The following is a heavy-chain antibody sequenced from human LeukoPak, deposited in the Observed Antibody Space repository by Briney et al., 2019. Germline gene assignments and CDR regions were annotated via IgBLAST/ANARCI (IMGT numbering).Heavy chain of an antibody. V-gene: IGHV3-53*04. CDR3: ARGLGSRDAFDI. D-gene: IGHD7-27*01. J-gene: IGHJ3*02. CDR2: IFSGGST. Sequence: GGSLRLSCAASEFTVNSNYMTWVRQAPGKGLEWVSVIFSGGSTYYADSVKGRFTVSRHGSKNTLYLQMDSLRTEDTAVYYCARGLGSRDAFDIWGQGTMVTVSS. CDR1: EFTVNSNY.